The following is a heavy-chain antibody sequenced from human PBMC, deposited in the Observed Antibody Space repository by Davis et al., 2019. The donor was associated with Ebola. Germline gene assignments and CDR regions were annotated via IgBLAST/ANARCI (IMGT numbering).Heavy chain of an antibody. J-gene: IGHJ4*02. V-gene: IGHV4-39*01. CDR1: GDSITSSSYY. CDR3: ARQSVYHYDT. D-gene: IGHD3-22*01. Sequence: MPSETLSLTCSVSGDSITSSSYYWGWIRQPPGKGLEWIGSIYYSGRTYYNPTLKSRVTMSVDTSKNQFSLRLTSVTAAHTAVFYCARQSVYHYDTWGQGTLVTVSS. CDR2: IYYSGRT.